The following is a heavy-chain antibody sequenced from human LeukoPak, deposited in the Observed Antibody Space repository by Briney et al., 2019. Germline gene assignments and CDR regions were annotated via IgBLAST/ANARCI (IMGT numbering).Heavy chain of an antibody. CDR1: GFTFGSYS. CDR2: ISSSSSYI. J-gene: IGHJ6*02. V-gene: IGHV3-21*01. Sequence: GGSLRLSCAASGFTFGSYSMNWVRQAPGKGLEWVSSISSSSSYIYYADSVKGRSTISRDNAKNSLYLQMNSLRAEDTAVYYCARDILLWFGELTASDSYYYGMDVWGQGTTVTVSS. D-gene: IGHD3-10*01. CDR3: ARDILLWFGELTASDSYYYGMDV.